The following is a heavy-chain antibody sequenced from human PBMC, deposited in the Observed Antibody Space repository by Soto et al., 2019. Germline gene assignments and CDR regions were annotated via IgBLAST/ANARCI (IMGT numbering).Heavy chain of an antibody. J-gene: IGHJ3*02. V-gene: IGHV3-21*01. Sequence: GGSLRLSCAASGFTFSSYSMNWVRQAPGKGLEWVSSISSSSSYIYYADSVKGRFTISRDNAKNSLYLQMNSLRAEDTAVYYCARFIVVVAATGDAFDIWGQGTMVTVSS. D-gene: IGHD2-15*01. CDR3: ARFIVVVAATGDAFDI. CDR2: ISSSSSYI. CDR1: GFTFSSYS.